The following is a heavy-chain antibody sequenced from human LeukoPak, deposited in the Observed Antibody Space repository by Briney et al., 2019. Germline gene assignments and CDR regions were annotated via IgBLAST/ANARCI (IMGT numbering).Heavy chain of an antibody. V-gene: IGHV1-46*01. CDR1: GYTFTSCY. D-gene: IGHD6-13*01. CDR3: ARDLPGAAAGDY. J-gene: IGHJ4*02. Sequence: ASVKVSCKASGYTFTSCYMHWVRQAPGQGLEWMGIINPSGGSTSYAQKFQGRVTMTRDTPTSTVYMELSSLRSEDTAVYYCARDLPGAAAGDYWGQGTLVTVSS. CDR2: INPSGGST.